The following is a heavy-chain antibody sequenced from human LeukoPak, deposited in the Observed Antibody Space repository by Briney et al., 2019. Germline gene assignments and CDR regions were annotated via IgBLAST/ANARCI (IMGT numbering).Heavy chain of an antibody. V-gene: IGHV4-34*01. J-gene: IGHJ5*02. CDR2: INHSGST. CDR1: GGSFSGYY. Sequence: SETLSLTCAVYGGSFSGYYWSWIRQPPGKGLEWIGEINHSGSTNYNPSLKSRVTISVDTSKNQFSLKLSSVTAADTAVYYRARWVLWFGEYLTGWFDPWGQGTLVTVSS. CDR3: ARWVLWFGEYLTGWFDP. D-gene: IGHD3-10*01.